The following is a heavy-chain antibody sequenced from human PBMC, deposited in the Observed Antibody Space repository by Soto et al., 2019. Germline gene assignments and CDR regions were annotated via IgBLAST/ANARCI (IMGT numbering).Heavy chain of an antibody. CDR1: GGSISSSSYY. CDR2: IYYSGST. Sequence: SETLSLTCTVSGGSISSSSYYWGWIRQPPGKGLEGIGSIYYSGSTYYNPSLKSRVTISVDTSKNQFSLKLSSVTAADTAVYYCARQISEWLFVGNFDYWGQGTLLTVS. V-gene: IGHV4-39*01. D-gene: IGHD3-3*01. J-gene: IGHJ4*02. CDR3: ARQISEWLFVGNFDY.